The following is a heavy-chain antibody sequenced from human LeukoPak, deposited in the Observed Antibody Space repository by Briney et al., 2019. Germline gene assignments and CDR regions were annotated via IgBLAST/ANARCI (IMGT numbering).Heavy chain of an antibody. D-gene: IGHD2-2*01. Sequence: SQTLSLTCAISGDSVSSNSVTWNWIKQSPSRGLEWLGRTYYRSTWYNDYAVSVRGRITVNPDTSKNQFSLHLNSVTPEDTAVYYCARRLTQYDCFDPWGQGILVTVSS. CDR1: GDSVSSNSVT. J-gene: IGHJ5*02. V-gene: IGHV6-1*01. CDR3: ARRLTQYDCFDP. CDR2: TYYRSTWYN.